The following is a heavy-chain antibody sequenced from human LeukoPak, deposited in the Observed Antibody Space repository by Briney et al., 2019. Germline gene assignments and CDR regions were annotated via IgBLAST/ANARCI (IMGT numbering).Heavy chain of an antibody. D-gene: IGHD2-2*01. Sequence: SQTLSLTCAISGDSVSSNSVTWNWIKQSPSRGLEWLGRTYYRSTWYNDYAVSVRGRITVNPDTSKNQFSLHLNSVTPEDTAVYYCARRLTQYDCFDPWGQGILVTVSS. CDR1: GDSVSSNSVT. J-gene: IGHJ5*02. V-gene: IGHV6-1*01. CDR3: ARRLTQYDCFDP. CDR2: TYYRSTWYN.